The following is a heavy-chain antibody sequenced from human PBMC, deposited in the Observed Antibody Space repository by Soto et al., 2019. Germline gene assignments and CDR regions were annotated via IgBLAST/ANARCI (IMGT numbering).Heavy chain of an antibody. J-gene: IGHJ5*02. Sequence: QVQLVQSGAEVKKPGSSVKVSCKASGGTFSSYAISWVRQAPGQGLEWMGGIIPIFGTANYAQKFQGRVTITADESTSTAYMEMSSLGSEDTAVYYCAREGSGGAAETYNWFDPWGQGTLVTVSS. V-gene: IGHV1-69*01. CDR2: IIPIFGTA. CDR3: AREGSGGAAETYNWFDP. D-gene: IGHD2-15*01. CDR1: GGTFSSYA.